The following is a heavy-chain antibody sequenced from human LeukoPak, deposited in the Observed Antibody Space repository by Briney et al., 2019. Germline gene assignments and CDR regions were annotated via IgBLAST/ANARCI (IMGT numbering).Heavy chain of an antibody. CDR2: IYYSGST. D-gene: IGHD1-1*01. CDR1: GGSISSYY. V-gene: IGHV4-59*12. Sequence: PSETLSLTCTVSGGSISSYYWSWIRQPPGKGLEWIGYIYYSGSTNYNPSLKSRVTISVDTSKNQFSLKLSSVTAADTAVYYCAKDGASGWNEDPSYFDYWGQGTLVTVSS. J-gene: IGHJ4*02. CDR3: AKDGASGWNEDPSYFDY.